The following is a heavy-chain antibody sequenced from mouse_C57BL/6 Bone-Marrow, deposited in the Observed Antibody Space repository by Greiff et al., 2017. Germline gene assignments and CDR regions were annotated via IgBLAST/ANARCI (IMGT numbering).Heavy chain of an antibody. J-gene: IGHJ2*01. CDR1: GYTFTSYW. V-gene: IGHV1-69*01. Sequence: QVQLQQPGAELVMPGASVKLSCKASGYTFTSYWMHWVKQRPGQGLEWIGEIDPSDSYTNYNQKFKGKSTLTVDKSSSTAYMQLSSLTSEDSAVYYCARRGGYYFDYWSQGTTLTVSS. CDR3: ARRGGYYFDY. CDR2: IDPSDSYT. D-gene: IGHD1-1*02.